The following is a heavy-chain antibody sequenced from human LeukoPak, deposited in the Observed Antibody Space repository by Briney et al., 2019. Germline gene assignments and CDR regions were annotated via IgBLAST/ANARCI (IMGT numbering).Heavy chain of an antibody. CDR2: IYISGTT. J-gene: IGHJ5*02. CDR3: AREYDFWTGTDFSRGRLDP. Sequence: SETLSLTCSISGVSINDHYWAWIRQPAGRGLEWIGHIYISGTTDYNPSLRSRVTISLDMSKNSFSLRLTSMTAADTAVYYCAREYDFWTGTDFSRGRLDPWGQGIVVTVSS. V-gene: IGHV4-4*07. D-gene: IGHD3-3*01. CDR1: GVSINDHY.